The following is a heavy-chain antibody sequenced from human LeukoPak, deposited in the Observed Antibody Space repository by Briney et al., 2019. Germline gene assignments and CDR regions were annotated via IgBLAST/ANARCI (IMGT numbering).Heavy chain of an antibody. V-gene: IGHV3-23*01. CDR2: ISSSGGST. D-gene: IGHD6-19*01. CDR1: GFTFSSYA. J-gene: IGHJ4*01. CDR3: AKGIYSSGWSYFDY. Sequence: GGSLRLSCAASGFTFSSYAMSWVRQAPWKGLEWVSAISSSGGSTYYADSVKGRFTISRDNSKNTLYLQMNSLRAEDTAVYYCAKGIYSSGWSYFDYWGHGTLVTVSS.